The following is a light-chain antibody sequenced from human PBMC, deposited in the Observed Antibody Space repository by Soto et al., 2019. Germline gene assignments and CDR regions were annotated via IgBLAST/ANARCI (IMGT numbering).Light chain of an antibody. V-gene: IGKV3-15*01. Sequence: EVVMTQSPATLSVSPGDRATLSCRASQSVGSNLAWYQQKPGQAPRLLIYGASTRATGIPARFSGSGSRTEFTLTISRLQSEDFAVYYCQQYSNWPPYTFGQGTKLEIK. CDR3: QQYSNWPPYT. CDR1: QSVGSN. CDR2: GAS. J-gene: IGKJ2*01.